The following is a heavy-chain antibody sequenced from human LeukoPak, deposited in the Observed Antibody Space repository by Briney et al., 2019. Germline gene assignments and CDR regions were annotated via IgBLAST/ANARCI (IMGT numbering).Heavy chain of an antibody. V-gene: IGHV4-34*01. CDR3: AKGSEYQRDAFDI. J-gene: IGHJ3*02. CDR1: GGSFSGYY. D-gene: IGHD2-2*01. Sequence: SETLSLTCAVYGGSFSGYYWSWIRQPPGKGLEWIGEINHSGSTNYNPSLKGRVTISVDTSKSQFYLILSSVTAADTAVYYCAKGSEYQRDAFDIWGQGKMVTVSS. CDR2: INHSGST.